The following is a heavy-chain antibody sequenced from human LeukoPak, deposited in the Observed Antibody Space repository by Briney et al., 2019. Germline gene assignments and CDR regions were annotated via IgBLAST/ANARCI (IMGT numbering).Heavy chain of an antibody. D-gene: IGHD1-26*01. J-gene: IGHJ4*02. CDR1: GFTFSSYS. CDR2: ISSSNSYI. Sequence: GGSLRLSCAASGFTFSSYSMNWVRQAPGKELEWVSSISSSNSYIYYADSVKGRFTISRDNAKNSLYLQMNSLRAEDTAVYYCARVCSGSHCGYWGQGTLVTVSS. CDR3: ARVCSGSHCGY. V-gene: IGHV3-21*01.